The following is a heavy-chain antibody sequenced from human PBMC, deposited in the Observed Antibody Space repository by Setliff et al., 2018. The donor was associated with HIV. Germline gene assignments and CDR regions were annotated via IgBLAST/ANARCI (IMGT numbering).Heavy chain of an antibody. Sequence: GASVKVSCKTSGGSFRTSVISWVRQAPGQGLEWVGGILPFLGSTSYAQKFQGRVTMTRDTSTSTVYMELSSLRSEDTAVYYCARDLVGATGYYFDYWGQGTLVTVSS. CDR2: ILPFLGST. CDR1: GGSFRTSV. J-gene: IGHJ4*02. CDR3: ARDLVGATGYYFDY. D-gene: IGHD1-26*01. V-gene: IGHV1-69*10.